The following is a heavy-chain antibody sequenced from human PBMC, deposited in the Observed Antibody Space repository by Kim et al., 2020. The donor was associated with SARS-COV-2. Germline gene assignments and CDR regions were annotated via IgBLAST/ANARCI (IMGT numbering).Heavy chain of an antibody. Sequence: SETLSLNCTVSGDSISDHYWNWIRQPPGKGLEWIGYIYYSGSPTYNPSLKNRVTISVDTSQSQFSLKLSSVTAADTAVYYCTRLKSVVGRKHGMDGWRQG. J-gene: IGHJ6*02. CDR3: TRLKSVVGRKHGMDG. CDR2: IYYSGSP. CDR1: GDSISDHY. D-gene: IGHD2-15*01. V-gene: IGHV4-59*11.